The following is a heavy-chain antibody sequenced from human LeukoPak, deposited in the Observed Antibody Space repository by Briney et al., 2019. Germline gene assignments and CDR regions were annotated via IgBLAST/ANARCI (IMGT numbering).Heavy chain of an antibody. J-gene: IGHJ5*02. D-gene: IGHD4-17*01. CDR3: TRAFEYGWFDP. Sequence: ASVKVSCTASGYTFSDYFMHWVRQAPGQGLEWMGWINPKTGGTTYAQKFQGRVTMTRDMSITTAYMDLSRLRSDDTAVYYCTRAFEYGWFDPWGQGTQVIVSS. CDR1: GYTFSDYF. CDR2: INPKTGGT. V-gene: IGHV1-2*02.